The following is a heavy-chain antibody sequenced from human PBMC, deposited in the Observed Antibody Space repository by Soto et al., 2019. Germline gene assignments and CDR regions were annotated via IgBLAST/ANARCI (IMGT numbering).Heavy chain of an antibody. D-gene: IGHD3-9*01. CDR3: AKDATYYDILTGYIDY. Sequence: GESLKISCAASGFTFSSYAMSWVRQAPGKGLEWVSAIRGSGGSTYYADSVKGRFTISRDNSKNTLYLQMNSLRAEDTAVYYCAKDATYYDILTGYIDYWGQGTLVTVSS. V-gene: IGHV3-23*01. J-gene: IGHJ4*02. CDR2: IRGSGGST. CDR1: GFTFSSYA.